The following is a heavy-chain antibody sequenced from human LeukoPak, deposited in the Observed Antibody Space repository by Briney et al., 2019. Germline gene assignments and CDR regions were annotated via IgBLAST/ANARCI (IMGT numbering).Heavy chain of an antibody. CDR2: IYYSGST. CDR3: ARLRVEDYYFDY. V-gene: IGHV4-39*01. D-gene: IGHD2-15*01. Sequence: SETLSLTCTVSGGSISSSSYYWGWIRQPPGKGLEWIGSIYYSGSTYYNPSLKSRVTISVDTSKNQFSLKLSSVTAADTAVYYCARLRVEDYYFDYWGQGTLVTVSS. CDR1: GGSISSSSYY. J-gene: IGHJ4*02.